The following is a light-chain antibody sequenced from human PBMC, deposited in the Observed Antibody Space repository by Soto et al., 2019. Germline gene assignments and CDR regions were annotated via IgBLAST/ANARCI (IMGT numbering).Light chain of an antibody. CDR2: AAS. CDR3: QQYYYSVWT. Sequence: EIVLTHSPGTLSSCPWEIATLSCRASQSVSTNNLAWYQQRPGRAPRLLIYAASRRANGIPDRFSGSGSGTDFTLTISRLEPEDLAVYYRQQYYYSVWTFGQGTKVDIK. J-gene: IGKJ1*01. V-gene: IGKV3-20*01. CDR1: QSVSTNN.